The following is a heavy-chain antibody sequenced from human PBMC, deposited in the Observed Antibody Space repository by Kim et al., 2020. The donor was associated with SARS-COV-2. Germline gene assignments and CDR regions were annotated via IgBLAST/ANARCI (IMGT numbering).Heavy chain of an antibody. Sequence: SETLSLTCAVSGGSISSSNWWSWVRQPPGKGLEWIGEIYHSGSTNYNPSLKSRVTISVDKSKNQFSLKLSSVTAADTAVYYCARFTEMAPPWYFDLWGRVTLVTVSS. V-gene: IGHV4-4*02. D-gene: IGHD5-12*01. CDR2: IYHSGST. J-gene: IGHJ2*01. CDR3: ARFTEMAPPWYFDL. CDR1: GGSISSSNW.